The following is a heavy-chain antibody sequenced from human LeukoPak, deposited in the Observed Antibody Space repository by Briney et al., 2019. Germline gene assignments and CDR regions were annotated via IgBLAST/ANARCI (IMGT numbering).Heavy chain of an antibody. D-gene: IGHD6-19*01. V-gene: IGHV3-23*01. J-gene: IGHJ4*02. Sequence: PGGSLRLSCAASGSTFSGNHMTWVRQAPGKGLEWVSGITGRGDTTHYTESLKGRFTISRDNSKNTLYLEMNYLRAEDTALYYCAKYLAGGWSYIDCWGQGTLVTVSS. CDR3: AKYLAGGWSYIDC. CDR1: GSTFSGNH. CDR2: ITGRGDTT.